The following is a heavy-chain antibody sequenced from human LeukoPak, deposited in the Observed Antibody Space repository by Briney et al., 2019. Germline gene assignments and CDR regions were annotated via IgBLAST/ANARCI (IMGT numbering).Heavy chain of an antibody. CDR1: GYTFSSYA. J-gene: IGHJ4*02. CDR2: ISVSSGST. CDR3: SEDPSYSRWAHYTEFDY. V-gene: IGHV3-23*01. Sequence: GGSLRLSCEASGYTFSSYALSWVRQAPGKGLEWVSGISVSSGSTYYAHSVQGRFTISRDTSMSTLYMQMNSLRADVTAVYYCSEDPSYSRWAHYTEFDYLGQGARVTVSS. D-gene: IGHD6-13*01.